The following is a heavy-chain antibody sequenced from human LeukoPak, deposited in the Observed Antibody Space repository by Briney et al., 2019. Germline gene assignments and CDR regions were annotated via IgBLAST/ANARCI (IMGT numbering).Heavy chain of an antibody. V-gene: IGHV1-69*05. CDR2: IIPIFSTA. Sequence: GASVKVSCKASGGTFSSYAISWVRQAPGQGLEWMGGIIPIFSTANSAQKFQGRVTITTDESTSTAYMELSSLRSEDTAVYYCARDGHCSNISCSQVGVFDIWGQGTMVIVSS. D-gene: IGHD2-2*01. CDR1: GGTFSSYA. CDR3: ARDGHCSNISCSQVGVFDI. J-gene: IGHJ3*02.